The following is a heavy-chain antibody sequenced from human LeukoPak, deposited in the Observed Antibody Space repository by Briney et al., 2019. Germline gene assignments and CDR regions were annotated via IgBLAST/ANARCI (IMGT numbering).Heavy chain of an antibody. D-gene: IGHD5-18*01. CDR2: IYYSGST. V-gene: IGHV4-61*08. CDR3: ARQGDTAMVPGAFDI. Sequence: SQTLSLTCTVSGGSISSGGYYWSWIRQPPGKGLEWIGYIYYSGSTNYNPSLKSRVTISVDTSKNQFSLKLSSVTAADTAVYYCARQGDTAMVPGAFDIWGQGTMVTVSS. CDR1: GGSISSGGYY. J-gene: IGHJ3*02.